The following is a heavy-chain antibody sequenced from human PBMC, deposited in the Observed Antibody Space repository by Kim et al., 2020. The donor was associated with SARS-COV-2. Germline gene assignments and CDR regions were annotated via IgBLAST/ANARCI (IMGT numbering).Heavy chain of an antibody. D-gene: IGHD3-10*01. CDR2: ISGSGGST. CDR1: GFTFSSYA. V-gene: IGHV3-23*01. Sequence: GGSLRLSCAASGFTFSSYAMSWVRQAPGKGLEWVSAISGSGGSTYYADSVKGRFTISRDNSKNTLYLQMNSLRAEDTAVYYCAKDQGPASGVRDAFDIWGQGTMVTVSS. CDR3: AKDQGPASGVRDAFDI. J-gene: IGHJ3*02.